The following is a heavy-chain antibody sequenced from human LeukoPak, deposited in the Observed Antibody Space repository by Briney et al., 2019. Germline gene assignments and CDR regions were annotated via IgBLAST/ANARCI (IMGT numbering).Heavy chain of an antibody. D-gene: IGHD3-9*01. CDR3: ARAFFDVLTGWGHFDF. J-gene: IGHJ4*02. CDR2: IYHGGNT. Sequence: PSETLSLTCTVSGGSMTNDNWWSWVRQSPGKGLEWIGEIYHGGNTNYNPSLKSRITMSVDNSKRQFSLKLTSVTAADTAVYYCARAFFDVLTGWGHFDFWGRGTLVTVSS. V-gene: IGHV4-4*02. CDR1: GGSMTNDNW.